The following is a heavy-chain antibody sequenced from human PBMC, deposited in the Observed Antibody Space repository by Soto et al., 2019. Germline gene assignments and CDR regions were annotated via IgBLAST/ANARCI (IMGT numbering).Heavy chain of an antibody. V-gene: IGHV4-59*08. Sequence: SETLSLTCTVSGGSVSSYFWSWIRQPPGKGLEWIAYIYNTGSTSYNPSLKSRVTISVDTSKNQFSLKLSSVTAADTAVYYCARLGGITMIVVVNDAFDIWGQGTMVTVSS. CDR1: GGSVSSYF. D-gene: IGHD3-22*01. CDR3: ARLGGITMIVVVNDAFDI. CDR2: IYNTGST. J-gene: IGHJ3*02.